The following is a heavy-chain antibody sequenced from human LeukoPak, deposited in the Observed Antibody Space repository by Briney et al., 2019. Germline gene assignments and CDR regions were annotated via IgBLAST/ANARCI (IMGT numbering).Heavy chain of an antibody. V-gene: IGHV3-30*18. CDR3: AKGSWDIVVVVAATNYYFDY. J-gene: IGHJ4*02. CDR1: GFTFSSYA. D-gene: IGHD2-15*01. CDR2: ISYDGSNK. Sequence: PGGSLRLSCAASGFTFSSYAMHWVRQAPGKGLEWVAVISYDGSNKYYADSVKGRFTISRDNSKNTLYLQMNSLRAEDTAVYYCAKGSWDIVVVVAATNYYFDYWGQGTLVTVSS.